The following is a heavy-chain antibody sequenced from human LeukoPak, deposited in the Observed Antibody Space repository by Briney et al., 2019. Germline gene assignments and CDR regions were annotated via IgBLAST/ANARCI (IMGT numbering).Heavy chain of an antibody. CDR3: AREEYSSSWDAFDI. CDR2: ISYDGSNK. Sequence: PGGSLRLSCAASGFTFSSYAMHWVSQAPGKGLEWVAVISYDGSNKYYADSVKGRFTISRDNSKNTLYLQMNSLRAEDTAVYYCAREEYSSSWDAFDIWGQGTMVTVSS. D-gene: IGHD6-13*01. V-gene: IGHV3-30-3*01. CDR1: GFTFSSYA. J-gene: IGHJ3*02.